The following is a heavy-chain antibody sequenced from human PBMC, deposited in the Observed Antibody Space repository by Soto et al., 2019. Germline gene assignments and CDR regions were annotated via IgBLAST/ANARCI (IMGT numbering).Heavy chain of an antibody. CDR2: ISAYNGNT. CDR1: GYTFTSYG. CDR3: AREEMARRNNDY. J-gene: IGHJ4*02. Sequence: ASVKVSCKASGYTFTSYGISWVRQAPGQGLEWMGWISAYNGNTNYAQKLQGRVTMTTDTSTSTAHMELRSLRSDDTAVYYCAREEMARRNNDYWGQGTLVTVSS. V-gene: IGHV1-18*01. D-gene: IGHD5-12*01.